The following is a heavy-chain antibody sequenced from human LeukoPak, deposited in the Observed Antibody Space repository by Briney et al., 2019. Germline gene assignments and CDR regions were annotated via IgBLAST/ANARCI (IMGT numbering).Heavy chain of an antibody. CDR2: IHYSGTT. D-gene: IGHD6-13*01. J-gene: IGHJ4*02. V-gene: IGHV4-61*01. CDR3: AKRGRSSWYFDY. Sequence: PSETLSLTCIVSDGSISSDSFYWGWIRQPPGKGLEWIGYIHYSGTTNYNPSLKSRVTISVDTSKNQLSLKLSSVTAADTAVYFCAKRGRSSWYFDYWGQGTQVTVSS. CDR1: DGSISSDSFY.